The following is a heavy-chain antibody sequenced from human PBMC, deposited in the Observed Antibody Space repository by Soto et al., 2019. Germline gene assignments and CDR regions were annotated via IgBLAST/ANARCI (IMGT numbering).Heavy chain of an antibody. CDR3: ASRGLGYCSGGSCFGWFDP. D-gene: IGHD2-15*01. CDR2: IIPILGTA. Sequence: QVQLVQSGAEVKKPGSSVKVSCKASGGTFSSYAISWVRQAPGQGLEWMGGIIPILGTANYAQKFQGRVTITADESTSPASMELSSLRSEDTAVYYCASRGLGYCSGGSCFGWFDPWGQGTLVTVSS. J-gene: IGHJ5*02. V-gene: IGHV1-69*01. CDR1: GGTFSSYA.